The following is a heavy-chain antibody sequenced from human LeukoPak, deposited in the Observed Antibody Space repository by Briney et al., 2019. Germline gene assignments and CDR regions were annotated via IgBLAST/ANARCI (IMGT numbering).Heavy chain of an antibody. CDR2: ISTSSSYV. J-gene: IGHJ3*02. CDR1: GLTFSSYS. CDR3: ARDEPIGVFDI. Sequence: GGSLRLSCAASGLTFSSYSMNWVRQAPGKGLEWVSSISTSSSYVYYADSVKGRFTISRDNAKNSLYLQMNSLRAEDTAVYYCARDEPIGVFDIWGQGTMVTVSS. D-gene: IGHD1-14*01. V-gene: IGHV3-21*01.